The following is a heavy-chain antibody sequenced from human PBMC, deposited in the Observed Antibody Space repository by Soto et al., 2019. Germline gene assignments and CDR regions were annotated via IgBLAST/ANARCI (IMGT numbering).Heavy chain of an antibody. V-gene: IGHV4-34*01. CDR3: ASEQQDLLWWRIVY. CDR2: INHSGST. J-gene: IGHJ4*02. Sequence: QVQLQQWGAGLLKPSETLSLTCAVYGGSFSGYYWSWIRQPPGKGLEWIGEINHSGSTNYNPSFKSRVTISVDTSKDQFSLKLSSVTAADTAVYYCASEQQDLLWWRIVYWGQGTLVTVSS. CDR1: GGSFSGYY. D-gene: IGHD3-10*01.